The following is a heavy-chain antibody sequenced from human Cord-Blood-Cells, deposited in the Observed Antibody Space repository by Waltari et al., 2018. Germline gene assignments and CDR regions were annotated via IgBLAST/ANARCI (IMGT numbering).Heavy chain of an antibody. D-gene: IGHD6-13*01. J-gene: IGHJ4*02. Sequence: QLQLQESGPGLVKPSATLSLTCTVSGGSISSRSYYWGWIRQPPGKGLEWIGSIYYSGSTYYNPSLKSRVTISVDTSKNQFSLKLSSVTAADTAVYYCARPGRAAGTDFDYWGQGTLVTVSS. CDR3: ARPGRAAGTDFDY. V-gene: IGHV4-39*07. CDR2: IYYSGST. CDR1: GGSISSRSYY.